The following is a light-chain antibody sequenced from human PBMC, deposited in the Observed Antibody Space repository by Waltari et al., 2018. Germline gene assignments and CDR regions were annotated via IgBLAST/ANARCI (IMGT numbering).Light chain of an antibody. CDR3: QTWGTGIVV. Sequence: QVVLTQSPSASASLGASVKLTCTLSSGHSTYSIAWHQQRPEKGPRYLMKLDSDGSHIEGDGIPDRFSGSSSGAERYLTISSLQSDDEADYYCQTWGTGIVVFGGGTKLTVL. V-gene: IGLV4-69*01. CDR1: SGHSTYS. CDR2: LDSDGSH. J-gene: IGLJ2*01.